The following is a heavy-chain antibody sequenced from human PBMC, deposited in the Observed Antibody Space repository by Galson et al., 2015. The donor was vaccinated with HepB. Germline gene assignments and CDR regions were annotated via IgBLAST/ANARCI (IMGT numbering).Heavy chain of an antibody. J-gene: IGHJ3*02. V-gene: IGHV1-46*01. CDR3: ARISSALVHAFDI. CDR1: GYTFTSYY. CDR2: INPSGDSA. Sequence: SVKVSCKASGYTFTSYYMFWVRQAPGQGLEWMGLINPSGDSATYSQKFQGTVTMTRDTSASTAYMELSSLRSEDTAVYYCARISSALVHAFDIWGQGAMVTVS. D-gene: IGHD6-19*01.